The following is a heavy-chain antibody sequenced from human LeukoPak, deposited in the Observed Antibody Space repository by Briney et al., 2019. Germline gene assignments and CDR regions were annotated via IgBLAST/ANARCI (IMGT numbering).Heavy chain of an antibody. Sequence: ASVKVSCKVSGYTLTELSMHWVRQAPGKGLEWMGGFDPEDGETIYAQKFQGRVTITADKSTSTAYMELSSLRSEDTAVYYCARDFAEGALDWYFDLWGRGTLVTVSS. CDR3: ARDFAEGALDWYFDL. CDR1: GYTLTELS. J-gene: IGHJ2*01. D-gene: IGHD1-26*01. CDR2: FDPEDGET. V-gene: IGHV1-24*01.